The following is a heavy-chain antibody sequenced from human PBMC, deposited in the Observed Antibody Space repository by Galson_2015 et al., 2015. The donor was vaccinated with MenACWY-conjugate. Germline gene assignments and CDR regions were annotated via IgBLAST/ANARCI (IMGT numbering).Heavy chain of an antibody. CDR2: IYYSGTT. D-gene: IGHD6-13*01. V-gene: IGHV4-59*01. CDR1: GGSISSYY. CDR3: ARDHQQLNWFHP. Sequence: SEPLSLTCTVSGGSISSYYWSWIRQPPGKGLEWIGYIYYSGTTKYNPSLKSRVTISVDTSKNQFSLKLSSVTAPGTAVYYCARDHQQLNWFHPSAQGSLLTVSS. J-gene: IGHJ5*02.